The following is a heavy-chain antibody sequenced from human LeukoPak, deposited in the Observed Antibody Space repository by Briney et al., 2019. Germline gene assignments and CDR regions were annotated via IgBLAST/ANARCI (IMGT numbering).Heavy chain of an antibody. D-gene: IGHD2-2*01. Sequence: SETLSLTCTVSGDSISTYYCSWVRQAPGKGLECIGYIYINGDTNQNPSLKGRVTRSLDPSNNQSSHTFSSVTAADTAVYYCARGASIFDFCGPGNLVTVSS. CDR3: ARGASIFDF. V-gene: IGHV4-4*09. CDR2: IYINGDT. CDR1: GDSISTYY. J-gene: IGHJ4*02.